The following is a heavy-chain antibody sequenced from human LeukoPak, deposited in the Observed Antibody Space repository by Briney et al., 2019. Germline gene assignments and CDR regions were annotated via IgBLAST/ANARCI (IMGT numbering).Heavy chain of an antibody. CDR3: ARATYFWSGYSNYFDY. CDR1: GVSFSSYY. J-gene: IGHJ4*02. CDR2: IYYSGST. V-gene: IGHV4-59*01. D-gene: IGHD3-3*01. Sequence: SETLSLTCTVSGVSFSSYYWSWIRQPPGKGLEWIGYIYYSGSTNYNPSLKSRVTISVDTSKNQFSLKLSSVTAADTAVYYCARATYFWSGYSNYFDYWGQGTLVTVSS.